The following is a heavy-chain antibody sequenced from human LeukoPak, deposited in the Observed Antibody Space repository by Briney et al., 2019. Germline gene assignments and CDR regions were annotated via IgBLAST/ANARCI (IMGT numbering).Heavy chain of an antibody. J-gene: IGHJ4*02. D-gene: IGHD3-10*01. V-gene: IGHV3-74*01. CDR1: GITFGNNW. Sequence: PGGSLRLSCAASGITFGNNWMHWVRQGPGKGLVWISRINSDGGGAIYADSVKGRFTVSRDNAKNSLYLQMNSLRAEDTAVYYCARPDGDYYYGSGSYFHYWGQGTLVTVSS. CDR3: ARPDGDYYYGSGSYFHY. CDR2: INSDGGGA.